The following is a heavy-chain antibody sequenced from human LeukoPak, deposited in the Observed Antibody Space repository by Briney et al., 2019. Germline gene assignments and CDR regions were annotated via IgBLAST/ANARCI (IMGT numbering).Heavy chain of an antibody. J-gene: IGHJ5*02. CDR1: GFTFSSYA. D-gene: IGHD2-15*01. CDR3: ARVGVVVAATGNLWFDP. Sequence: PRGSLRLSCAASGFTFSSYAMHWVRQAPGKGLEWVAVISYDGSNKYYADSVKGRFTISRDNSKNTLYLQMNSLRAEDTAVYYCARVGVVVAATGNLWFDPWGQGTLVTVSS. V-gene: IGHV3-30*04. CDR2: ISYDGSNK.